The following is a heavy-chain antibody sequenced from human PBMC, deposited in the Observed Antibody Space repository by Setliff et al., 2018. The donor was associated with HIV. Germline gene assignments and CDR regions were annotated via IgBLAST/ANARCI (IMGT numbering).Heavy chain of an antibody. V-gene: IGHV4-39*01. J-gene: IGHJ6*03. CDR1: GGSINTRNNY. Sequence: KSSETLSLTCTVSGGSINTRNNYWGWIRQPPGLGLEWIGSMYYSGTTYHSPTLKSRVSMSMDTSRNQFSLKLSSGTAADTAIYYCVSRKSELRLISDYMDVWGKGTTVTVSS. CDR2: MYYSGTT. D-gene: IGHD3-10*01. CDR3: VSRKSELRLISDYMDV.